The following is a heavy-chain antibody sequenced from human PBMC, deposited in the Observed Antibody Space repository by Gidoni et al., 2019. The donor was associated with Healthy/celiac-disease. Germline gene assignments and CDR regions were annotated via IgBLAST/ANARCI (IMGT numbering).Heavy chain of an antibody. D-gene: IGHD6-19*01. CDR2: ISYDGSNK. Sequence: QVQLVESGGGVVQPGRSLRLSCAASGFTFSSYGMHWVRPAPGKGLEWVAVISYDGSNKYYADSVKGRFTISRDNSKNTLYLQMNSLRAEDTAVYYCACLISSSGWYYYDYGMDVWGQGTTVTVSS. V-gene: IGHV3-30*03. CDR1: GFTFSSYG. CDR3: ACLISSSGWYYYDYGMDV. J-gene: IGHJ6*02.